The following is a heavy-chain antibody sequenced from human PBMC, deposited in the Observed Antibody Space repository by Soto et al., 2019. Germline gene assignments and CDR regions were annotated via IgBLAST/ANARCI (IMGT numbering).Heavy chain of an antibody. CDR1: GLTFSSYR. J-gene: IGHJ4*02. CDR2: IKEDGSEK. D-gene: IGHD3-16*01. Sequence: DVQLVQSGGGLVQPGGSLRLSCAASGLTFSSYRLSCVRQAPGKGLEWVANIKEDGSEKNHLDSVKGRFTTSRDNAKDSFYLHMTSLRVDETAVYYCARHGMEGLGEVSTDFWGQGSLVTV. CDR3: ARHGMEGLGEVSTDF. V-gene: IGHV3-7*01.